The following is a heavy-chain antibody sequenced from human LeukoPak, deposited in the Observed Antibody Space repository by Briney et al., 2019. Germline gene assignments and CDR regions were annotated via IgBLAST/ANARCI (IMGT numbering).Heavy chain of an antibody. J-gene: IGHJ3*02. CDR2: VSSIGGST. V-gene: IGHV3-64D*09. Sequence: PGGSLRLSCSASGFTFSSYVMFWVRQAPGKGLEYVSAVSSIGGSTYYADSVKGRFTISRDNSKNTLYLQTVNLRPKDTAVYCFVKEGNGAFDIWGQGTMVTVSS. CDR3: VKEGNGAFDI. D-gene: IGHD2-8*01. CDR1: GFTFSSYV.